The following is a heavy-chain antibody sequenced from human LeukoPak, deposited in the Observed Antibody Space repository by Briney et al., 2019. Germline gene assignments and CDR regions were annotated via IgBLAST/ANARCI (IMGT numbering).Heavy chain of an antibody. V-gene: IGHV3-30*04. CDR3: AKDWSEGSGSYIDY. J-gene: IGHJ4*02. D-gene: IGHD3-10*01. CDR2: TSYDGTRQ. CDR1: GFSFGNHA. Sequence: PGGSLRLSFAASGFSFGNHAMHWVRQAPGKGLEWLVVTSYDGTRQYYADFVRGRFTISRDNSKNTLCLHMNSLRVDDTAVYYCAKDWSEGSGSYIDYWGQGALVTVSS.